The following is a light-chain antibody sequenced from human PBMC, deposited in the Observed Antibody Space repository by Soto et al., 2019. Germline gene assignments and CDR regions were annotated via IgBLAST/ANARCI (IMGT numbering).Light chain of an antibody. V-gene: IGLV2-8*01. J-gene: IGLJ1*01. CDR3: SSYAGSTTFV. Sequence: QSVLTQPPSASGSPGQSVTISCTGTSSDVGGYNFVSWYQQHPGKAPKLMIYEVSKRPSGVPDRFSGSKSGNTASLTVSVLQAEDEADYYCSSYAGSTTFVFGTGTKVTVL. CDR2: EVS. CDR1: SSDVGGYNF.